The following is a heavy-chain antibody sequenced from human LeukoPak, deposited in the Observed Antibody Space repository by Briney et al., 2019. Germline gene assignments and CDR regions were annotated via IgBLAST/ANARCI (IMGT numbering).Heavy chain of an antibody. Sequence: PSETLSLTCTVSGGSISSYYWSWIRQPPGKGLEWIGYIYYSGSTNCNPSLKSRVTISVDTSKNQFSLKLSSVTAADTAVYYCASSVTLGYSYGPEYFQHWGQGTLVTVSS. CDR3: ASSVTLGYSYGPEYFQH. CDR1: GGSISSYY. CDR2: IYYSGST. J-gene: IGHJ1*01. D-gene: IGHD5-18*01. V-gene: IGHV4-59*01.